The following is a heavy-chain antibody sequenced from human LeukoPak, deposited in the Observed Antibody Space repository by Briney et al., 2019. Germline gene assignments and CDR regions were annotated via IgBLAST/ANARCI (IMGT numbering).Heavy chain of an antibody. Sequence: PGGTLKRSYAPSGFTFRSYGMHWLGQPPGKGLEWVAFIRYDGSNKYYADSVKGRFTISRDNSKNTLYWQMRSLRAEDTAVYYCAKEQSSGWYAFDIWGQGTMVTVSS. CDR1: GFTFRSYG. V-gene: IGHV3-30*02. D-gene: IGHD6-19*01. J-gene: IGHJ3*02. CDR2: IRYDGSNK. CDR3: AKEQSSGWYAFDI.